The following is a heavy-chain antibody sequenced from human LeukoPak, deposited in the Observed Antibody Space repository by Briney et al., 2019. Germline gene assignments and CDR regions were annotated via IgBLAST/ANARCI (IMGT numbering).Heavy chain of an antibody. J-gene: IGHJ4*02. CDR1: GFTFSSYG. Sequence: PGGSLRLSCAASGFTFSSYGMHWVRQVPGKGLEWVAFIRYDGSNKYYADSVKGRFAISRDNSRNTLYLQMDSLRAEDTAIYYCAKDPSTLKLTDDFWGQGTLVTVSS. V-gene: IGHV3-30*02. D-gene: IGHD3/OR15-3a*01. CDR3: AKDPSTLKLTDDF. CDR2: IRYDGSNK.